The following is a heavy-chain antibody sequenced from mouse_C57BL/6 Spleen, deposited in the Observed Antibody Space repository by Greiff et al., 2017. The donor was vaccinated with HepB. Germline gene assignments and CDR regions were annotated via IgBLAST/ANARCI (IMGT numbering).Heavy chain of an antibody. CDR3: ARGGIYYDYSDGDY. V-gene: IGHV1-59*01. J-gene: IGHJ2*01. D-gene: IGHD2-4*01. CDR2: IDPSDSYT. CDR1: GYTFTSYW. Sequence: VQLQQPGAELVRPGTSVKLSCKASGYTFTSYWMHWVKQRPGQGLEWIGVIDPSDSYTNYNQKFKGKATLTVDTSSSTAYMQLSSRTSEDSAVYYCARGGIYYDYSDGDYWGQGTTLTVSS.